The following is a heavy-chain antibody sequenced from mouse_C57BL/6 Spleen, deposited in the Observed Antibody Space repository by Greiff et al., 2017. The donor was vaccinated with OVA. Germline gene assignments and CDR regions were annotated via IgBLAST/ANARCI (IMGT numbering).Heavy chain of an antibody. J-gene: IGHJ3*01. CDR3: ATPIYDGYSWFAY. V-gene: IGHV1-81*01. D-gene: IGHD2-3*01. CDR1: GYTFTSYG. CDR2: IYPRSGNT. Sequence: QVQLQQSGAELARPGASVKLSCKASGYTFTSYGISWVKQRTGQGLEWIGEIYPRSGNTYYNEKFKGKATLTADKSSSTAYMELRSLTSEDSAVYFCATPIYDGYSWFAYWGQGTLVTVSA.